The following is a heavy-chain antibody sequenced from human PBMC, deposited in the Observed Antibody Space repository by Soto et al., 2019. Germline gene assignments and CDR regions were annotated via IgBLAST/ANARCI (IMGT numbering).Heavy chain of an antibody. CDR2: IWYDGSNK. D-gene: IGHD3-9*01. CDR3: ARGRVGYFDWLSPRRTYGMDV. V-gene: IGHV3-33*01. J-gene: IGHJ6*02. Sequence: QVQLVESGGGVVQPGRSLRLSCAASGFTFSSYGMHWVRQAPGKGLEWVAVIWYDGSNKYYADSVKGRFTISRDNSKNSLNLQMNSLSAGDTAVYYCARGRVGYFDWLSPRRTYGMDVWGQGTTVTVSS. CDR1: GFTFSSYG.